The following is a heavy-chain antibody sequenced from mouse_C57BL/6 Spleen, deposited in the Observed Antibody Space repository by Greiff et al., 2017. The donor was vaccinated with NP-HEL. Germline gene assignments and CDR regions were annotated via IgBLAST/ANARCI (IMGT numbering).Heavy chain of an antibody. CDR1: GYTFTSYW. D-gene: IGHD1-1*01. Sequence: QVQLQQPGAELVMPGASVKLSCKASGYTFTSYWMHWVQQRPGQGLEWIGEIDPSDSYTNYNQKFKGKSTLTVDKSSSTAYMQLSSLTSEDSAVYYGARGITTVVGGYFDVWGTGTTVTVSS. J-gene: IGHJ1*03. V-gene: IGHV1-69*01. CDR2: IDPSDSYT. CDR3: ARGITTVVGGYFDV.